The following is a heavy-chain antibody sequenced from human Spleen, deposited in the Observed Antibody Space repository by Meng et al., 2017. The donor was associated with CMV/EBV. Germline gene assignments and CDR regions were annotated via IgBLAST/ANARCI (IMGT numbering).Heavy chain of an antibody. CDR1: GFTFSTYW. Sequence: GESLKISCAASGFTFSTYWMHWVRQAPGKGLQWFSQINYDGSSTGYADSVKGRFTISRDNAKNSLYLQMNSLRAEDTAVYYCAKGGSHDIDFWGQGTLVTVSS. D-gene: IGHD3-16*01. CDR2: INYDGSST. CDR3: AKGGSHDIDF. J-gene: IGHJ4*02. V-gene: IGHV3-74*01.